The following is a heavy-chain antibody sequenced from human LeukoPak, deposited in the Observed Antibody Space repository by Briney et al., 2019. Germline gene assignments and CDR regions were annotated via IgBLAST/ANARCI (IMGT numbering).Heavy chain of an antibody. CDR3: ARDESSGDDAFDI. Sequence: SETLSLTCTVSGGSISSSSYYWGWIREPPGKGLEWIGSIYYSGSTYYNPSLKSRVTISVDTSKNQFSLKLSSVTAADTAVYYCARDESSGDDAFDIWGQGTTVTVSS. D-gene: IGHD3-10*01. V-gene: IGHV4-39*07. CDR2: IYYSGST. J-gene: IGHJ3*02. CDR1: GGSISSSSYY.